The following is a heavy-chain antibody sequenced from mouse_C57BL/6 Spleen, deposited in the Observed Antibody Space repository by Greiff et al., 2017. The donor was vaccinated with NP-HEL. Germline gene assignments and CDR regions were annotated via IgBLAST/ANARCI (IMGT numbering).Heavy chain of an antibody. Sequence: DVKLQESGPELVKPGASVKIPCKASGYTFTDYNMDWVKQSHGKSLEWIGDINPNNGGTIYNQKFKGKATLTVDKSSSTAYMELRSLTSEDTAVYYCAREDSSGSLFAYWGQGTLVTVSA. CDR1: GYTFTDYN. CDR3: AREDSSGSLFAY. CDR2: INPNNGGT. V-gene: IGHV1-18*01. D-gene: IGHD3-2*02. J-gene: IGHJ3*01.